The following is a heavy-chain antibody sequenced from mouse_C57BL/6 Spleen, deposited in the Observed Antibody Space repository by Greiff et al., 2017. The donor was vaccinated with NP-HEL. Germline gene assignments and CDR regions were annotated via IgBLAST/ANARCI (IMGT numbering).Heavy chain of an antibody. CDR3: ARERPQVLPYYAMDY. CDR1: GFTFSDYY. Sequence: EVMLVESEGGLVQPGSSMKLSCTASGFTFSDYYMAWVRQVPEKGLEWVANINYDGSSTYYLDSLKSRFIISRDNAKNILYLQMSSLKSEDTATYYCARERPQVLPYYAMDYWGQGTSVTVSS. CDR2: INYDGSST. J-gene: IGHJ4*01. V-gene: IGHV5-16*01.